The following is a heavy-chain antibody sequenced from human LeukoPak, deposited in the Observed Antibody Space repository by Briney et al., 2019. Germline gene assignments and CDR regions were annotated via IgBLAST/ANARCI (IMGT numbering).Heavy chain of an antibody. V-gene: IGHV1-2*02. CDR1: GYTFTSYG. Sequence: GASVKVSCKASGYTFTSYGISWVRQAPGQGLEWMGWINPNSGGTNYAQKFQGRVTMTRDTSISTAYMELSRLRSDDTAVYYCARDVEYYYDSSGYQSFGYWGQGTLVTVSS. CDR3: ARDVEYYYDSSGYQSFGY. D-gene: IGHD3-22*01. J-gene: IGHJ4*02. CDR2: INPNSGGT.